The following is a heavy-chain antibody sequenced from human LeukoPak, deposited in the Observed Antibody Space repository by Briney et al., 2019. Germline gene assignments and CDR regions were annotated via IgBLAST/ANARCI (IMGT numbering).Heavy chain of an antibody. V-gene: IGHV3-30*02. Sequence: GGSLRLSCAASGFTFSSYGMHWVRQAPGKGLEWVAVIWYDGSNKYYADSVKGRFTISRDNSKNTLYLQMNSLRAEDTAVYYCAKFRYDFWSGYYFDYWGQGTLVTVSS. CDR1: GFTFSSYG. D-gene: IGHD3-3*01. CDR3: AKFRYDFWSGYYFDY. CDR2: IWYDGSNK. J-gene: IGHJ4*02.